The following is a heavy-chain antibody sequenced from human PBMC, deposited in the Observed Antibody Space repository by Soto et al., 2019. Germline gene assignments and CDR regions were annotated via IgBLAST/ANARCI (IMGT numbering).Heavy chain of an antibody. V-gene: IGHV1-18*01. CDR2: ISAHNGNT. CDR3: AYCSGGSCYSGDDY. D-gene: IGHD2-15*01. Sequence: ASVKVSCKASGYTFTSYGISWVRQAPGQGLEWMGWISAHNGNTNYAQKLQGRVTMTTDTSTSTAYMELRSLRSDDTAVYYCAYCSGGSCYSGDDYWGQGTLVTVSS. J-gene: IGHJ4*02. CDR1: GYTFTSYG.